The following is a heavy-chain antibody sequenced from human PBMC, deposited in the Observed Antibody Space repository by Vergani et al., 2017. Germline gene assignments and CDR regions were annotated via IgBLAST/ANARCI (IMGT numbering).Heavy chain of an antibody. Sequence: QVQLQQWGAGLLKPSETLSLTCGISGGSFSGYCSTWTRQAPGKGLEWIGEVDHTGNVNYNPSLKSRVTISLETSENQVSLKLISVTAADTAVYYCARGLGPEWPIGPYWGPGTLVTVSS. CDR2: VDHTGNV. D-gene: IGHD3-3*01. CDR1: GGSFSGYC. J-gene: IGHJ4*02. CDR3: ARGLGPEWPIGPY. V-gene: IGHV4-34*01.